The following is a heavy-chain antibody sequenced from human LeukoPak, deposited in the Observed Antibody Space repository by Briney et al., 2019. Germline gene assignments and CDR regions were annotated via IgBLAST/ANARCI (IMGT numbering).Heavy chain of an antibody. Sequence: SETLSLTCAVYGGSFSGYYWSWIRQPPGKGLGWIGEINHSGSTNHNPSFKSRVTISVDTSKNQFSLKLSSVTAADTAVYYCARGKRGKGLKTYYYDSSGYWPIDYWGQGTLVTVSS. J-gene: IGHJ4*02. CDR1: GGSFSGYY. CDR2: INHSGST. D-gene: IGHD3-22*01. V-gene: IGHV4-34*01. CDR3: ARGKRGKGLKTYYYDSSGYWPIDY.